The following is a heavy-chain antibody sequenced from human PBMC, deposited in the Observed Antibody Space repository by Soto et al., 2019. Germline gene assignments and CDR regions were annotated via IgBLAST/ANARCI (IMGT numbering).Heavy chain of an antibody. V-gene: IGHV3-53*04. CDR2: IYSGGST. CDR1: GFTVSSNY. J-gene: IGHJ4*02. Sequence: EVQLVESGGGLVQPGGSLRLSCAASGFTVSSNYMSWVRQAPGQGLEWVSVIYSGGSTYYADSVKGRFTISRHNSKNTLYLQMNSLRAEDTAVYYCARESVYGSGSYDYWGQGTLVTVSS. D-gene: IGHD3-10*01. CDR3: ARESVYGSGSYDY.